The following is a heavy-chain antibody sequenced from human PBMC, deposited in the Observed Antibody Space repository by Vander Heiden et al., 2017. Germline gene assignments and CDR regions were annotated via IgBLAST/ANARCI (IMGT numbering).Heavy chain of an antibody. Sequence: EVQLVVSGGGLVKPGESLILSCAASGFTFSKAWMSWVRQAPGKGLEWVGRIKSKTDGGTTDYAAPVKGRFTVSRDDSKDTVYLQMNSLKAEDTAVYYCTYYYDSSGHPYFDYWGQGTLVTVSS. D-gene: IGHD3-22*01. CDR1: GFTFSKAW. V-gene: IGHV3-15*01. CDR3: TYYYDSSGHPYFDY. J-gene: IGHJ4*02. CDR2: IKSKTDGGTT.